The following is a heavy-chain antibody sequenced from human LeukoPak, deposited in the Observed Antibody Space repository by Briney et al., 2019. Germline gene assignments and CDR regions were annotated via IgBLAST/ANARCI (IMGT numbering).Heavy chain of an antibody. D-gene: IGHD2-2*01. J-gene: IGHJ3*02. V-gene: IGHV3-48*01. CDR1: GFTFSSYS. Sequence: GGSLRLSCAASGFTFSSYSMNWVRQAPGKGLEWVSYISSSSSTIYYADSVKGRFTISRENAKNSLYLQMSSLRAGDTAVYYCARVSTSGYDIWGRGTMVTVSS. CDR2: ISSSSSTI. CDR3: ARVSTSGYDI.